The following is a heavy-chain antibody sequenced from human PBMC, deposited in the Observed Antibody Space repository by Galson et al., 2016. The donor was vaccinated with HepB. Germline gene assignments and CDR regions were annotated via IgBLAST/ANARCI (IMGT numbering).Heavy chain of an antibody. CDR1: KFTFSTYT. Sequence: SLRLSCAASKFTFSTYTMNWVRQAPGKGLEWVSYISSDSGTIYYADSVKGRFTISRDNAKNSLYLQMNSLRAEDTADYYCARTAFSYSGSSWWFHPWGQGTLVTVSS. J-gene: IGHJ5*02. CDR3: ARTAFSYSGSSWWFHP. V-gene: IGHV3-48*01. CDR2: ISSDSGTI. D-gene: IGHD1-26*01.